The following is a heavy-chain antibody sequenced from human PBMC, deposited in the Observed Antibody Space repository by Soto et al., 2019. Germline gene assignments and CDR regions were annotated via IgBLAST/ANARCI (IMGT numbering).Heavy chain of an antibody. CDR2: ISGSGGST. CDR1: GFTFSSYA. CDR3: AKDVSGMDV. V-gene: IGHV3-23*01. Sequence: GESLKISCAASGFTFSSYAMSWVRQAPGKGLEWVSAISGSGGSTYYADSVKGRFTISRDNSKNTLYLQMNSLRAEDTAVYYCAKDVSGMDVWGKGTTVTVSS. J-gene: IGHJ6*04.